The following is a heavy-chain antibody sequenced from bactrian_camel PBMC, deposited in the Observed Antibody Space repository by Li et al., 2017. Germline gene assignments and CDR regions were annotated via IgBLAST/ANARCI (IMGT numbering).Heavy chain of an antibody. CDR2: ISSDGST. Sequence: HVQLVESGGGSVKAGGSLSLSCVVSGDIATMYCVGWFRQPPGKEREGVAAISSDGSTSYADSVKDRFTISKDNAKNTLYLKMNNLKPEDTAMYYCVADGRLFGSDGVCVSRGSDWGQGTQVTVS. J-gene: IGHJ4*01. V-gene: IGHV3S53*01. CDR1: GDIATMYC. CDR3: VADGRLFGSDGVCVSRGSD. D-gene: IGHD2*01.